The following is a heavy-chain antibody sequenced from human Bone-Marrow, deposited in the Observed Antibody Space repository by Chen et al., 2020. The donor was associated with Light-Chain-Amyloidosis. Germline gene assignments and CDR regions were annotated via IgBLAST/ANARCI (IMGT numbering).Heavy chain of an antibody. V-gene: IGHV4-34*01. Sequence: QVQLQQWGAGLLKPSETLSLTCAVYGGSFSGYYWNWIRQPPGKGLEWIGEMIPSGSTNYSPFLRDRVTISLDASQSQFSLNQSSVTAANTAVYYCARGRGYSYGHVRAYNDMDDWGKGTTVTVAS. CDR1: GGSFSGYY. CDR3: ARGRGYSYGHVRAYNDMDD. J-gene: IGHJ6*03. CDR2: MIPSGST. D-gene: IGHD5-18*01.